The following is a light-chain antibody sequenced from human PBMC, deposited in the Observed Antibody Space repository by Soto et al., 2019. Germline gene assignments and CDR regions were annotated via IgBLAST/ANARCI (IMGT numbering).Light chain of an antibody. J-gene: IGLJ1*01. CDR1: SSNIGSNT. CDR2: SNN. V-gene: IGLV1-44*01. Sequence: QSVLTQPPSASGTPGQRVTISWSGSSSNIGSNTVNWYQQLPGTAPKLLIYSNNQRPSGVPDRFSGSKSGTSASLAISGLQSEDESDYYWAAWDDILGYVFGTGTKLTVL. CDR3: AAWDDILGYV.